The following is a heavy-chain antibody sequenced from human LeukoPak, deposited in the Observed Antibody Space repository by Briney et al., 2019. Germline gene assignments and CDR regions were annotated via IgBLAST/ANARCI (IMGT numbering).Heavy chain of an antibody. J-gene: IGHJ6*03. Sequence: ASVKVSCKASGYTFTSYDINWLRQATGQGLEWMGWMNPNSGNTGYAQKFQGRVTMTRNTSISTAYMELSSLRSADTAVYYCAMSDSGYYYMDVWGKGTTVTVSS. CDR1: GYTFTSYD. CDR2: MNPNSGNT. D-gene: IGHD1-26*01. CDR3: AMSDSGYYYMDV. V-gene: IGHV1-8*01.